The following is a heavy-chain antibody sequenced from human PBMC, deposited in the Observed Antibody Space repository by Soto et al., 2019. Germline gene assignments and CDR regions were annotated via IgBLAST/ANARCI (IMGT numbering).Heavy chain of an antibody. CDR2: INSNSGGT. D-gene: IGHD2-15*01. Sequence: QVQLVQSGAEVKKPGASVKVSCKASGYTFTGYYIHWVRQAPGQGLEWMGWINSNSGGTKYAQKFQCRVTLTRDTSISTAYMELSRLKSDDTAVYYCARVPPLVAASDYWGQGPLVTVAT. CDR3: ARVPPLVAASDY. CDR1: GYTFTGYY. V-gene: IGHV1-2*02. J-gene: IGHJ4*02.